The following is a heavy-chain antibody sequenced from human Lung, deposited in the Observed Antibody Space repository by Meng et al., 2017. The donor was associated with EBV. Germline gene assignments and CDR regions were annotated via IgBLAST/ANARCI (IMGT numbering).Heavy chain of an antibody. V-gene: IGHV4-31*01. CDR3: ARAVDTGYFDY. CDR2: IYYSGST. D-gene: IGHD5-18*01. CDR1: GGSSSSGGHY. Sequence: QVQLQESGPGLVKPSPTLPLTCTVSGGSSSSGGHYWSWIRQHPGKSLEWIGYIYYSGSTYYNPSLKSLVSISVDTSNNQFSLKLSSVTAADTAVYYCARAVDTGYFDYWGQGTLVTVSS. J-gene: IGHJ4*02.